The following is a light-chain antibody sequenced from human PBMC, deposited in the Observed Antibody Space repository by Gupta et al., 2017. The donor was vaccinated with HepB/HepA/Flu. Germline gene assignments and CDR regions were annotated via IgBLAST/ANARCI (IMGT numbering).Light chain of an antibody. J-gene: IGKJ5*01. CDR1: QSLLHVNGHNY. CDR3: MQALQTHPIT. Sequence: DIVMTQSPLSLPVTPGEPASISCRSSQSLLHVNGHNYLDWYLQKPGQSPQLLIYLGSNRASGVPDRFSGSGSGTDFTLKISRVEADDVGVYYGMQALQTHPITFGQGTRLEIK. CDR2: LGS. V-gene: IGKV2-28*01.